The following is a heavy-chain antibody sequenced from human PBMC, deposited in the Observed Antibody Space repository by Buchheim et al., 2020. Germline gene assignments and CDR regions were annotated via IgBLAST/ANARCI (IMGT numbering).Heavy chain of an antibody. J-gene: IGHJ5*02. CDR1: GGSISSGGYY. D-gene: IGHD2-2*01. CDR3: ARAQYCSSTSCCFDP. V-gene: IGHV4-30-2*01. CDR2: IYHSGST. Sequence: QLQLQESGSGLVKPSQTMSLTCAVSGGSISSGGYYWSWIRQPPGKGMEWIGYIYHSGSTYYNPSLKSRVTLSVARSTNQFSLKLRSVTAADTAVYYCARAQYCSSTSCCFDPWGQGT.